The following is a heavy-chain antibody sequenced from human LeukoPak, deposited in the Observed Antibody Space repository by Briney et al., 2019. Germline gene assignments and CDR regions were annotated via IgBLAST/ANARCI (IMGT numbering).Heavy chain of an antibody. CDR2: ISISSSYI. D-gene: IGHD2-2*02. J-gene: IGHJ5*02. Sequence: GGSLRLSCAASGFTFSSYSMIWVRQAPGKGLEWVSSISISSSYIYYADSVKGRFTISRDNAKNSLYLQMNSLRAEDTAVYYCARDPRRYCSSTSCYSREPWFDPWGQGTLVTVSS. CDR3: ARDPRRYCSSTSCYSREPWFDP. V-gene: IGHV3-21*01. CDR1: GFTFSSYS.